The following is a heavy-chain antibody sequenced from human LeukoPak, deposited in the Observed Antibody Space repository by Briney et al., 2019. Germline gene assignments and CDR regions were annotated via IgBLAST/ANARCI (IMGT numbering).Heavy chain of an antibody. CDR1: GFTFSSYC. J-gene: IGHJ4*02. V-gene: IGHV3-33*01. CDR2: IWFDGSNT. CDR3: ARSRRVGGVIVPFDY. D-gene: IGHD3-16*02. Sequence: GGSLRLSCAASGFTFSSYCMHWVRQAPGKGLEWVAVIWFDGSNTYSADSLKGRFTISRDNSKNTLYLRMNSLRPEDTAAYTCARSRRVGGVIVPFDYWGQGTLVTVSS.